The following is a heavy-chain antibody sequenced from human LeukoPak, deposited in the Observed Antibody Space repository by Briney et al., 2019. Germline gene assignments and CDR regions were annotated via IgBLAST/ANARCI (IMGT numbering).Heavy chain of an antibody. J-gene: IGHJ4*02. CDR2: ISYDGSNK. Sequence: GGSLRLSCAASGFTFSSYGMHWVRQAPGKGLEWVAAISYDGSNKYYADSVKGRFTISRDNSKNTLYLQMNSLRAEDTAVYYCAKGISIAVAGYFDYWGQGTLVTVSS. CDR1: GFTFSSYG. D-gene: IGHD6-19*01. V-gene: IGHV3-30*18. CDR3: AKGISIAVAGYFDY.